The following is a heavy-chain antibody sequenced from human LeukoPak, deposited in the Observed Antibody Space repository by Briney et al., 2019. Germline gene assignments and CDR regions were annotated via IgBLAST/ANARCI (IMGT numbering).Heavy chain of an antibody. CDR1: GFTFSSYS. J-gene: IGHJ4*02. V-gene: IGHV3-21*01. CDR3: AVDGSGSYYFDY. Sequence: GGSLRLSCAASGFTFSSYSMNWVRQAPGKGLEWVSSISSSSSYIYYADSVEGRFTISRDNAKNSLYLQMNSLRAEDTAVYYCAVDGSGSYYFDYWGQGTLVTVSS. CDR2: ISSSSSYI. D-gene: IGHD3-10*01.